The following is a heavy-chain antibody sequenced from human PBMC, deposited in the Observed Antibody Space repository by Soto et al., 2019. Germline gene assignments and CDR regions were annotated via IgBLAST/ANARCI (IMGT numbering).Heavy chain of an antibody. D-gene: IGHD3-10*01. V-gene: IGHV3-15*07. Sequence: PGGSLRLSCAASGFTFSNAWMNWVRQAPGKGLEWVGRIKSKTEGGTTDYAAPVKGRFTISRDDSKNTLYLQMNSLKTEDTAVFYFTTDPGFGELFFSGNWFDPWGQGTLVTVSS. J-gene: IGHJ5*02. CDR2: IKSKTEGGTT. CDR1: GFTFSNAW. CDR3: TTDPGFGELFFSGNWFDP.